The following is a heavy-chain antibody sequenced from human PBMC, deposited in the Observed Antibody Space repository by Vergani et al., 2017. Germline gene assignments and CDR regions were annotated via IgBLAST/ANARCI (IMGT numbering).Heavy chain of an antibody. Sequence: EVQPVESGGGLVKPGGSLRLSCTTSGFTFSSAWMSWVRQAPGKGLEWVARIRPKTDGETTDYAAPVKGRFTISRDDSKNTLYLQMNSLRAEDTAVYYCARDSPLVVPAAIFYYYYGMDVWGQGTTVTVSS. CDR2: IRPKTDGETT. CDR3: ARDSPLVVPAAIFYYYYGMDV. V-gene: IGHV3-15*01. D-gene: IGHD2-2*01. CDR1: GFTFSSAW. J-gene: IGHJ6*02.